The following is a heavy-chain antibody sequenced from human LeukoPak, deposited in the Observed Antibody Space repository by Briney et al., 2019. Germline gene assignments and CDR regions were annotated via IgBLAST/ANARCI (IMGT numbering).Heavy chain of an antibody. CDR1: GFTFSSYS. Sequence: GGSLRLSCAASGFTFSSYSMNWVRQAPGKGLEWASSISSSSSYIYYADSVKGRFTISRDNAKNSLYLQMNSLRAEDTAVYYCARDIGRAASRYFDWFTSGAATDAFDIWGQGTMVTVSS. CDR3: ARDIGRAASRYFDWFTSGAATDAFDI. CDR2: ISSSSSYI. J-gene: IGHJ3*02. D-gene: IGHD3-9*01. V-gene: IGHV3-21*01.